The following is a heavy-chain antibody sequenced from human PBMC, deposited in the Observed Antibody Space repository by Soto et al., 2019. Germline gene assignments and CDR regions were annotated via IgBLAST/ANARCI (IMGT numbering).Heavy chain of an antibody. D-gene: IGHD2-2*01. CDR2: INHRGRT. Sequence: PSETLSLTSVVYGGSFSPYYWSWIPQSPGKGLEWIGGINHRGRTNSNPSPESRVTISVDTSKNQFSLKLPSVTAADTAMYYCARDGFCTSTSCRVGNWFDPWGQGTLVTVSS. CDR3: ARDGFCTSTSCRVGNWFDP. V-gene: IGHV4-34*01. CDR1: GGSFSPYY. J-gene: IGHJ5*02.